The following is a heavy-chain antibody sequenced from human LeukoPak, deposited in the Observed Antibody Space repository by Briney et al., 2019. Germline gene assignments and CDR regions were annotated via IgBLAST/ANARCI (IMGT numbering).Heavy chain of an antibody. CDR3: ARTSLGGAWFDP. V-gene: IGHV4-30-4*08. D-gene: IGHD3-10*01. CDR2: IYYNVST. Sequence: SQTLSLTCTVSGGSISSGDYYWSWIRQPPGKGLEWIGYIYYNVSTYYNPSLKSRVTISVDTSKNQFSLNLSSVTAADTAVYYCARTSLGGAWFDPWGQGTLVTVSS. CDR1: GGSISSGDYY. J-gene: IGHJ5*02.